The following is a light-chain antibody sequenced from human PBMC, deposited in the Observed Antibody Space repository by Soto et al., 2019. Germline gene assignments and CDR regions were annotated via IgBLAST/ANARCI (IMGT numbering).Light chain of an antibody. Sequence: DIQLTQSPSFLSASVGYRVTITCLSSQSISSYLNWYQQKPGKAPKLLIYAASSLQSGVPSRFSGSGSGTDFTLTISSLQSEDFAVYFCQQYNNWPPWTFGQGTKVDIK. CDR2: AAS. J-gene: IGKJ1*01. CDR3: QQYNNWPPWT. CDR1: QSISSY. V-gene: IGKV1-39*02.